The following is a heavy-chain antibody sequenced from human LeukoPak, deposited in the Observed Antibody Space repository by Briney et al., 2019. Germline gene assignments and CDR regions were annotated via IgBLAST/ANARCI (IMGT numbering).Heavy chain of an antibody. CDR2: IYYSGST. D-gene: IGHD3-10*01. V-gene: IGHV4-59*12. CDR1: GGSLTYYY. CDR3: VSVRGVIKD. Sequence: SETLSLTCTVSGGSLTYYYWTWIRQSPGRRPEWIGYIYYSGSTHYNPSLESRVAFSVDTSKNQVSLKLSSVTAADTAVYYCVSVRGVIKDWGQGTLVTVSS. J-gene: IGHJ4*02.